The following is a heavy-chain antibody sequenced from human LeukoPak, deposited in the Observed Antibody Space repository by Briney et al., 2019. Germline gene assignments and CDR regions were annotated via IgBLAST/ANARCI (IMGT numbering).Heavy chain of an antibody. CDR3: AKTWVVTPTTPPNC. Sequence: GGSLRLSCAASGFTFSNYAMSWVRQAPGKGLEWVSAISGGDGSTYYADSVKGRFTISRDNSKNTLYLQMNSLRAEDTAVYYCAKTWVVTPTTPPNCWGQGALVTVSS. CDR2: ISGGDGST. V-gene: IGHV3-23*01. J-gene: IGHJ4*02. D-gene: IGHD2-21*02. CDR1: GFTFSNYA.